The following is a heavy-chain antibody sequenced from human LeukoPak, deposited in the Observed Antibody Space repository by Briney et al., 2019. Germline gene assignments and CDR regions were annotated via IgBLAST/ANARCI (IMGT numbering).Heavy chain of an antibody. Sequence: GGSLRLSCAASGFTFSSYSMNWVRQAPGKGLEWVSYISSSSSTIYYADSVKGRFTISRDNAKNSLYLQMNSLRAEDTAVYYCARDRPGGVFVYRGQGTLVTVSS. CDR2: ISSSSSTI. V-gene: IGHV3-48*01. J-gene: IGHJ4*02. D-gene: IGHD3-16*01. CDR1: GFTFSSYS. CDR3: ARDRPGGVFVY.